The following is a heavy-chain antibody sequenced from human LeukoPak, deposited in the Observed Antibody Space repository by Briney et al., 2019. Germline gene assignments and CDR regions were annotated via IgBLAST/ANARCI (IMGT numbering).Heavy chain of an antibody. J-gene: IGHJ4*02. Sequence: SSQTLSLTCTVSGDSISSGDYYWSWIRQPAGKGLEWIGRISSSGSTNYNPSLKSRVTISVDTSKNQFSLKLSSVTAADTAVYYCARFGASWFGIDYWGQGALVTVSS. CDR1: GDSISSGDYY. CDR2: ISSSGST. CDR3: ARFGASWFGIDY. D-gene: IGHD3-10*01. V-gene: IGHV4-61*02.